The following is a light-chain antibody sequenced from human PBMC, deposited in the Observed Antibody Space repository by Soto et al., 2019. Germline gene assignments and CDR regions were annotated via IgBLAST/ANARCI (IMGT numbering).Light chain of an antibody. CDR1: QSISMS. V-gene: IGKV1-5*03. CDR3: QQYSTYSRA. Sequence: DIQMTQSPSTLSASVGDRVTTTCRASQSISMSLAWYQQKPGKAPKLLIYKASSLESGVPSRFSGSISGTEFTLTISSLQPDDFATYYCQQYSTYSRAFGQGTKVEIK. J-gene: IGKJ1*01. CDR2: KAS.